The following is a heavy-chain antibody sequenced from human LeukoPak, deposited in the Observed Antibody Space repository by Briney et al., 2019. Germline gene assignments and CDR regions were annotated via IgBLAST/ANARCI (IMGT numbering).Heavy chain of an antibody. V-gene: IGHV3-11*01. CDR2: ITNGGSTI. J-gene: IGHJ2*01. CDR3: ARERLARGADYWYFDL. CDR1: GFTFSDYN. Sequence: GGSLRLSCAASGFTFSDYNMNWVRQAPGKGLEWVSYITNGGSTIHHADSVKGRFTISRDNAKKTLYLQMNSLRAEDTAIYYCARERLARGADYWYFDLWGRGTQVTVSS. D-gene: IGHD3-10*01.